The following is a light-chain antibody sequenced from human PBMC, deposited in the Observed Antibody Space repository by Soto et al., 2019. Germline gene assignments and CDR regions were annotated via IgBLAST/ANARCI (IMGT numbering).Light chain of an antibody. Sequence: QSALTQPASLSGSPGQSITISCTGSTNDIGYYNYVSWFQQHPNKAPKVIIFEVNNRPSGVSDRFFGSKFANTASLTISGLHPDDEDDYYCASYTTGSTRVVFGGGTKLTVL. CDR2: EVN. J-gene: IGLJ3*02. CDR3: ASYTTGSTRVV. V-gene: IGLV2-14*01. CDR1: TNDIGYYNY.